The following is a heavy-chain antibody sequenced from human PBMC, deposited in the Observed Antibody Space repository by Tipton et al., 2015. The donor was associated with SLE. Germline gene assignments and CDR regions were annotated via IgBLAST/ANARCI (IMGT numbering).Heavy chain of an antibody. CDR1: GGSISSYY. CDR3: ATASIGGGLIPFDY. CDR2: IYYSGST. J-gene: IGHJ4*02. Sequence: TLSLTCTVSGGSISSYYWSWLRQPPGKGLEWIGYIYYSGSTNYNPSLKSRVTISVDTSKNQFSLKLSSVTAADTAVYYCATASIGGGLIPFDYWGQGNLVTVSS. V-gene: IGHV4-59*01. D-gene: IGHD2-21*01.